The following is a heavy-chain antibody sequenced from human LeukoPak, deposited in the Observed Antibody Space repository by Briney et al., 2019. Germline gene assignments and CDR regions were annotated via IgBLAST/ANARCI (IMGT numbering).Heavy chain of an antibody. V-gene: IGHV1-46*01. CDR1: GYTFTSYY. Sequence: GASVKVSCKASGYTFTSYYMHWVRQAPGQGLEWMGLINPSGGSTSYAQKFQGRVTMTRDTSTSTVYMELSSLRSEDTAMYYCAREGRVRGVIQPQSFDYWGQGTLVTVSS. CDR2: INPSGGST. J-gene: IGHJ4*02. CDR3: AREGRVRGVIQPQSFDY. D-gene: IGHD3-10*01.